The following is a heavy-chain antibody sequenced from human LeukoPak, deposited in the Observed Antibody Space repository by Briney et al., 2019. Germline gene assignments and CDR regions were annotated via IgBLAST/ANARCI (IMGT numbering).Heavy chain of an antibody. V-gene: IGHV3-66*02. CDR3: ANINWNYVFDY. Sequence: GGSLRLSCAVSGFTVSSNYMSWVRQAPGKGLEWVSVIYSGGSTYYADSVKGRFTISRDNSKNTLYLQMNSLRAEDTAVYYCANINWNYVFDYWGQGTLVTVSS. CDR2: IYSGGST. D-gene: IGHD1-7*01. J-gene: IGHJ4*02. CDR1: GFTVSSNY.